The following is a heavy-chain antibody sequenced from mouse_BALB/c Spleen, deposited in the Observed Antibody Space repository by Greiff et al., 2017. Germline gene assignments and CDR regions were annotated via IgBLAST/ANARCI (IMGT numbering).Heavy chain of an antibody. CDR2: ISSGSSTI. CDR1: GFTFSSFG. CDR3: ARGDYGSSYNAMDY. J-gene: IGHJ4*01. Sequence: VQLVESGGGLVQPGGSRKLSCAASGFTFSSFGMHWVRQAPEKGLEWVAYISSGSSTIYYADTVKGRFTISRDNPKNTLFLQMTSLRSEDTAMYYCARGDYGSSYNAMDYWGQGTSVTVSS. V-gene: IGHV5-17*02. D-gene: IGHD1-1*01.